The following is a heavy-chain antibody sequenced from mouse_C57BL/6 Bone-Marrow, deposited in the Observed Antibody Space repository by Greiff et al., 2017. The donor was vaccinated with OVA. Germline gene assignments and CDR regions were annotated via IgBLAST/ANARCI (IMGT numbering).Heavy chain of an antibody. Sequence: DVKLVESGGGLVQPGGSLKLSCAASGFTFSDFYMYWIRQTPEKRLEWVAYISNGGGSTYYPDTVKGRFTISRANAKNTLYLQMSRLKSEDTAMYYCARLDAMDYWGQGTSVTVSS. CDR3: ARLDAMDY. CDR1: GFTFSDFY. CDR2: ISNGGGST. J-gene: IGHJ4*01. V-gene: IGHV5-12*01.